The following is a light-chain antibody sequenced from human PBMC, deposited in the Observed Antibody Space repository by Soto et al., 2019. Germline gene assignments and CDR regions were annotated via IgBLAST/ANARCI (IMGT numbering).Light chain of an antibody. CDR1: QAINNN. CDR3: QQRSHWPPIT. CDR2: GAS. Sequence: VLMQAPDTLSVSPGERATLSCRASQAINNNVAWYQLKDGQVPRLLIYGASTRAADVPARFSGSGSETDFTLTISSVEPEDFAVYYCQQRSHWPPITFGQGTRLEIK. J-gene: IGKJ5*01. V-gene: IGKV3-11*01.